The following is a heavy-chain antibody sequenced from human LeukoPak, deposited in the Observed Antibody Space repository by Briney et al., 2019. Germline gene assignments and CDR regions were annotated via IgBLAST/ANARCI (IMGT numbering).Heavy chain of an antibody. V-gene: IGHV3-74*01. CDR1: GFTLSSDG. Sequence: GGSLRLSCAASGFTLSSDGMHWVRQVPGKGRVWVSRINIDGSSTAYADSVKGRFTISRDTDKNTLYLQMNSLRVEDTAVYYCGRALGSPLDYWGQGTLVTVSS. J-gene: IGHJ4*02. CDR2: INIDGSST. D-gene: IGHD1-26*01. CDR3: GRALGSPLDY.